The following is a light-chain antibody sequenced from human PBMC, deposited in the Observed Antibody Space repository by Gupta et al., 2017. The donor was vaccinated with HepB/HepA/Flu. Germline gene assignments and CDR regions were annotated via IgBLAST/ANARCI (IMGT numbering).Light chain of an antibody. CDR3: QQYNSWPPSIT. Sequence: EIVMTQSPGTLSVSPGERATLSCRASQIVGINLGWYQQKPGQAPRLLIYGASTRATGIPARFSGSGSGTEFTLTISSLQSEDFAVYYCQQYNSWPPSITFGQGTRLEIK. CDR2: GAS. CDR1: QIVGIN. J-gene: IGKJ5*01. V-gene: IGKV3-15*01.